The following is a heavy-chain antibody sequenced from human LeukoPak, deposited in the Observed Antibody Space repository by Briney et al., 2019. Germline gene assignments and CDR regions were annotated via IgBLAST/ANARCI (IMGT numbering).Heavy chain of an antibody. V-gene: IGHV3-9*01. CDR2: ISWNSGSI. CDR1: GFTFDDYA. CDR3: AKDKD. Sequence: PGGSLRLSCAASGFTFDDYAMHWVRQAPGKGLEWVSGISWNSGSIGYADSVKGRLTISRDNAKNSLYLQMNSLRAEDTALYYCAKDKDWGQGTLVTVSS. J-gene: IGHJ4*02.